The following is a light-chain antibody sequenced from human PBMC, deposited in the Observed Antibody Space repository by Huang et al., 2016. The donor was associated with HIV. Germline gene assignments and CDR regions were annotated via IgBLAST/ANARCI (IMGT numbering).Light chain of an antibody. J-gene: IGKJ2*01. CDR2: AAS. CDR1: QKIGNY. V-gene: IGKV1-39*01. CDR3: QQTYSTPRT. Sequence: DIQMTQSQPSWSAPVRDRVTTTCRASQKIGNYLNWYQQKLGKAPKLLIYAASNLQSGVSSRFSGSGSGTDFTLTISRLQPEDIATYYCQQTYSTPRTFGQGTKVEIK.